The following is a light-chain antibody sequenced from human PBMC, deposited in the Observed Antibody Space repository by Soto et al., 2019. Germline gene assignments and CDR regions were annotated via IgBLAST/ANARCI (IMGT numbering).Light chain of an antibody. CDR3: QQDYNLPWT. J-gene: IGKJ1*01. Sequence: EIVVTQSPATLSLSPGERATLSCRASQFLSSNYLSWYQQKPGQAPRLLIYGASTRATRVPDRFSGSGSGTDFTLTISSLQPEDFAVYYCQQDYNLPWTFGQGTKVEIK. CDR2: GAS. CDR1: QFLSSNY. V-gene: IGKV3D-7*01.